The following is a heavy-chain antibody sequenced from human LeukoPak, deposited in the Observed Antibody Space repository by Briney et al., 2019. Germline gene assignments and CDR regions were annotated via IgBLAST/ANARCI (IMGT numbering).Heavy chain of an antibody. D-gene: IGHD1-26*01. CDR3: AREKGDTTCSTDAFDI. CDR1: GGTISSCGYY. J-gene: IGHJ3*02. CDR2: IYYSGST. Sequence: TLSLTCTVSGGTISSCGYYWSWIRQHPGQGLEWIGYIYYSGSTYYNPSLKSRITISVDTSNNQFSLKLSPVTAADTAVYYCAREKGDTTCSTDAFDIWGQGTMVTASS. V-gene: IGHV4-31*03.